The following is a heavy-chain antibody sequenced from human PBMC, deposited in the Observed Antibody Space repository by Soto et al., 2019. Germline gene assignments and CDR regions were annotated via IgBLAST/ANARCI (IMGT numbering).Heavy chain of an antibody. CDR3: ARDNGYSYGYNLDH. CDR2: IYYSGST. CDR1: GGSISSYY. D-gene: IGHD5-18*01. J-gene: IGHJ4*02. Sequence: QVQLQESGPGLVKPSETLSLTCTVSGGSISSYYWSWIRQPPGKGLEWIGYIYYSGSTNYNPSLKSRVTRSVDTSKNQFSLKLTSVTAADTAVYYCARDNGYSYGYNLDHWGQGTLVTVSS. V-gene: IGHV4-59*01.